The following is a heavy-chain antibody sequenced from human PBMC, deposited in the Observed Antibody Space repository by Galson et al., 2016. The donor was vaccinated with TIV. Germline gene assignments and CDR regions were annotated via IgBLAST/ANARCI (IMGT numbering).Heavy chain of an antibody. CDR2: INPNSGDT. Sequence: SVKVSCKASGYIFIAYYIHWVRQACGHGLEWMGRINPNSGDTNSAQKFQGRVTMTRDTSIRTAYLEVSRLTSDDTAVYFCAQAVYYDSTAYYLHYWGQGTLVTVSS. CDR1: GYIFIAYY. D-gene: IGHD3-22*01. V-gene: IGHV1-2*06. CDR3: AQAVYYDSTAYYLHY. J-gene: IGHJ1*01.